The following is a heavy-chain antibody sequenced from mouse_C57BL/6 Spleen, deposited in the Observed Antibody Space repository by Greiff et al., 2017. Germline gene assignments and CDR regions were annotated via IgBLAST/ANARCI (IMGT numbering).Heavy chain of an antibody. CDR3: ARHEERTYGYDEGGYFDY. CDR1: GYTFTEYT. CDR2: FYPGSGSI. V-gene: IGHV1-62-2*01. D-gene: IGHD2-2*01. J-gene: IGHJ2*01. Sequence: VQLQQSGAELVKPGASVKLSCKASGYTFTEYTIHWVKQRSGQGLEWIGWFYPGSGSIKYNEKFKDKATLTADKSSSTVYMELSRLTSEDSAVYFCARHEERTYGYDEGGYFDYWGQGTTLTVSS.